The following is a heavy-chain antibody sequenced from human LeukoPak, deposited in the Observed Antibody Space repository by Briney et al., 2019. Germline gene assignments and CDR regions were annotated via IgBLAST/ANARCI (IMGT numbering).Heavy chain of an antibody. CDR3: ARGDYYDNSGYYSPQRTFDY. V-gene: IGHV5-51*01. D-gene: IGHD3-22*01. CDR2: IYPGDSDT. CDR1: GYSFTSYW. Sequence: GESLKISCKGSGYSFTSYWIGWVRQMPGKGLEWMGIIYPGDSDTRYSPSFQGQVTISADKSITTAYLQWSNLKASDTAMYYCARGDYYDNSGYYSPQRTFDYWGQGTLVTVSS. J-gene: IGHJ4*02.